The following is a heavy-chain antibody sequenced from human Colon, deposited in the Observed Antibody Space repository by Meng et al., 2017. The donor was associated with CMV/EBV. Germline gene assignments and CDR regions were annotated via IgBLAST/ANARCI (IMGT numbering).Heavy chain of an antibody. CDR3: ARDLLIAREYYYYGMDV. Sequence: GESLKISCSASGFTFRSYEMNWVRQAPGKGLEWVAYISSGGQTIHYADSVKGRFTISRDNTNNLLYLQMSSLRAEDTAVYYCARDLLIAREYYYYGMDVWGQGTTVTVSS. J-gene: IGHJ6*02. V-gene: IGHV3-48*03. D-gene: IGHD3-16*01. CDR2: ISSGGQTI. CDR1: GFTFRSYE.